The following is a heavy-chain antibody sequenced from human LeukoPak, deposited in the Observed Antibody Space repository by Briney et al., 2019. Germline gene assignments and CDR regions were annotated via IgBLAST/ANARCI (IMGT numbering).Heavy chain of an antibody. CDR2: ISGSSDRT. CDR3: AKGDNRNDMRSPWFDP. D-gene: IGHD1-1*01. Sequence: GGSLRLSCAASGFTFSSYAMNWVRQAPGEGLEWVSVISGSSDRTYYADSVKGRFTTSRDNSKNTLYLQMNSLRAEDTAVYYCAKGDNRNDMRSPWFDPWGQGTLVAVSS. CDR1: GFTFSSYA. J-gene: IGHJ5*02. V-gene: IGHV3-23*01.